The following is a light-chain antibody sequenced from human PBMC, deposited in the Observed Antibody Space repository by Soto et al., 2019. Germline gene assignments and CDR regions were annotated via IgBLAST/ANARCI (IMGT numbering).Light chain of an antibody. CDR2: EDV. J-gene: IGLJ3*02. CDR1: SGSIASNY. CDR3: QSYEDTIQV. Sequence: NFMLIQPHSVSESPGKTVTISCTRSSGSIASNYVQWYQQRPGSAPTTVVYEDVRRPSGVPDRFSGSIDRSSNSASLTISGLKTEDEADYYCQSYEDTIQVFGGGTKLTVL. V-gene: IGLV6-57*04.